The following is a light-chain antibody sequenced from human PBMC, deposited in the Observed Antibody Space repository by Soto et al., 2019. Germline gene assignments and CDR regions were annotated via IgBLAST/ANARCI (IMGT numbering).Light chain of an antibody. V-gene: IGKV3-20*01. J-gene: IGKJ1*01. CDR1: QSVGNNY. Sequence: EIVLTQSPGTLSLSPGERATLSCRASQSVGNNYLAWYQQKPGQGPRLLIYDASSRATGIPDRFSGSACGTDFTLTISRLEPEDFAVYYCQQYVGSPSTFGQGTKVEI. CDR3: QQYVGSPST. CDR2: DAS.